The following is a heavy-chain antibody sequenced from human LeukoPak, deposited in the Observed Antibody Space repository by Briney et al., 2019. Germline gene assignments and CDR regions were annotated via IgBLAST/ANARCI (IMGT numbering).Heavy chain of an antibody. D-gene: IGHD6-19*01. CDR2: INPNSGGT. V-gene: IGHV1-2*02. J-gene: IGHJ4*02. CDR3: AREFFYSSGTKSNRVDY. Sequence: ASVKVSCKASGYTFTGHYMHWVRQAPGQGLEWMGWINPNSGGTNYAQKFQGRVTMTRDTSISTAYMELSRLRSEDTAVYYCAREFFYSSGTKSNRVDYWGQGTLVTVSS. CDR1: GYTFTGHY.